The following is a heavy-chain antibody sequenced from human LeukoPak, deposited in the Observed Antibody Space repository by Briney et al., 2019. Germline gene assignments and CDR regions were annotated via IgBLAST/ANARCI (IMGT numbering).Heavy chain of an antibody. J-gene: IGHJ4*02. Sequence: PGGSLRLSCAASGFTFSAYTMSWVRQAPGKGLEWVSSITTSSDYKYYADSLRGRLTISRDNAKNSLFLQMNSLRGDDTAVYYCARDPAATPLDYWGQGTLVTVS. D-gene: IGHD6-13*01. CDR1: GFTFSAYT. V-gene: IGHV3-21*01. CDR3: ARDPAATPLDY. CDR2: ITTSSDYK.